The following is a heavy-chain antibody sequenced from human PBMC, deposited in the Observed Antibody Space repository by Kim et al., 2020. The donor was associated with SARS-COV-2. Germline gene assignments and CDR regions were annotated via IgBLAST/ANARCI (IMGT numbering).Heavy chain of an antibody. CDR2: VSGDGGTT. CDR3: SKASGWLPRY. V-gene: IGHV3-43*02. D-gene: IGHD6-19*01. Sequence: GGSLRLSCAPSGFTFADSVMHWVRQAPGKGLEWLALVSGDGGTTYYAYSVKGRFTISRDNSKDSLYLQMNSLRTDDTAFYYCSKASGWLPRYWGQGTLVTVSS. CDR1: GFTFADSV. J-gene: IGHJ4*02.